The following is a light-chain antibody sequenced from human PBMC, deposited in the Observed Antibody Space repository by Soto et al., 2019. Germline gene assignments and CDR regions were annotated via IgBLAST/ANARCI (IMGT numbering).Light chain of an antibody. CDR2: GAS. CDR1: QTVTFSY. J-gene: IGKJ1*01. V-gene: IGKV3-20*01. Sequence: EIVLTQSPGTLSLSPGERVALSCRTSQTVTFSYLAWYQQKPGQAPRLLIFGASTRATGIPDRFRGSGSGTDFTLTISSLQSDDSAVYYCQHYNGWPPWTFGQGTKVDIK. CDR3: QHYNGWPPWT.